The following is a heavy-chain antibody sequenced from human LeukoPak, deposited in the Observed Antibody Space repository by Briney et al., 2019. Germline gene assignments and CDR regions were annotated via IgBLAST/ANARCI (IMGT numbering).Heavy chain of an antibody. D-gene: IGHD3-10*01. CDR2: MNPNSGNT. J-gene: IGHJ4*02. CDR1: GYTFTIYD. V-gene: IGHV1-8*01. Sequence: ASVKVSCKASGYTFTIYDINWVRQATGQGLEWMGWMNPNSGNTGYAQKFQGRVTMTRNTSISTAYMELSSLRSEDTAVYYCARVWLRVRGVIDYWGQGTLVTVSS. CDR3: ARVWLRVRGVIDY.